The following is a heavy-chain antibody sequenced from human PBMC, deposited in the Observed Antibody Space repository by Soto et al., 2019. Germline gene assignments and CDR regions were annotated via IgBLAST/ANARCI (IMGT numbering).Heavy chain of an antibody. CDR3: ARYNAASGTYYFDF. CDR1: GASVSTTYW. V-gene: IGHV4-4*02. CDR2: INHRGSA. J-gene: IGHJ4*02. D-gene: IGHD6-13*01. Sequence: SETLSLTCAVSGASVSTTYWWSWVRQPPGKGPEWIGEINHRGSANYNPSLKSRVTISVDTSKSQFSLRLTSVTAADTAVYYCARYNAASGTYYFDFWGQGALVTVS.